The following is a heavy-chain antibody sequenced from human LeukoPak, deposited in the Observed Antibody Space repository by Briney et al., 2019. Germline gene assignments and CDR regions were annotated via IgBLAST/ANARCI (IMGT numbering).Heavy chain of an antibody. CDR2: INPNSGGT. CDR3: ERDYYDIFYWFDP. V-gene: IGHV1-2*02. CDR1: GYTFTGYY. J-gene: IGHJ5*02. Sequence: ASVKVSCKASGYTFTGYYMHWVRQAPGQGLEWMGWINPNSGGTNYAQKFQGRVTMTRDTSISTAYMELSRLRSDDTAVYYCERDYYDIFYWFDPWGQGTLVTVSS. D-gene: IGHD3-9*01.